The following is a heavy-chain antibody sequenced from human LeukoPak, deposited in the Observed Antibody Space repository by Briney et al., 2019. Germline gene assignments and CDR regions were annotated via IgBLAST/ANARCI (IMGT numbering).Heavy chain of an antibody. CDR2: INPNSGGT. Sequence: ASVKVSCKASEYTFTGYYMHWVRQAPGQGLEWIGRINPNSGGTDYAQRFQGRVTMTRDTSISTAYMELSRLRSDDTAVYYCARSSPYSSSPFDYWGQGTLVTVSS. CDR3: ARSSPYSSSPFDY. V-gene: IGHV1-2*06. CDR1: EYTFTGYY. J-gene: IGHJ4*02. D-gene: IGHD6-6*01.